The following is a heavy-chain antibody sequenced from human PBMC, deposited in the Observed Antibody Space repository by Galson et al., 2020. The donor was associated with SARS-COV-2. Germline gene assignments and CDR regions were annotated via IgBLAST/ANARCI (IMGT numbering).Heavy chain of an antibody. CDR3: AKGSWDDFWSGYD. CDR2: IWYDGSNK. Sequence: GGSLRLSCAASGFTFSSYGMHWVRQAPAKGLEWVAVIWYDGSNKYYADSVKGRFTISRDNSKNTLYLQMNSLRAEDTAVYYCAKGSWDDFWSGYDWGQGTLVTVSS. V-gene: IGHV3-33*06. D-gene: IGHD3-3*01. J-gene: IGHJ4*02. CDR1: GFTFSSYG.